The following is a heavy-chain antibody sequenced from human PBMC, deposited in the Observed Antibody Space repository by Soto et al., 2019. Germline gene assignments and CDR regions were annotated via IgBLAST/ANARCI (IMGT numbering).Heavy chain of an antibody. D-gene: IGHD1-1*01. Sequence: QVQLQESGPGLVKPSQTLSLTCTVSGGSISSGGTGSYWTWIRQLPGKGLEWIGYIYYTGNTYYNPSLKSRPTILIDTSENQFSLKLPSVIAADTAVYFCASGHDAYKVRYWGQGTLVTVSS. V-gene: IGHV4-31*03. CDR1: GGSISSGGTGSY. J-gene: IGHJ4*02. CDR2: IYYTGNT. CDR3: ASGHDAYKVRY.